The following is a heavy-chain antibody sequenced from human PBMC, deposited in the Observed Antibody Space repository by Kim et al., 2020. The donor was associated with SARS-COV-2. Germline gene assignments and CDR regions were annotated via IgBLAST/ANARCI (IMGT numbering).Heavy chain of an antibody. J-gene: IGHJ5*02. V-gene: IGHV4-59*08. Sequence: SETLSLTCTVSGGSISSYYWSWIRQPPGKGLEWIGYIYYSGSTNYNPSLKSRVTISVDTSKNQFSLKLSSVTAADTAVYYCARGITMIVSSWFDPWGQGTLVTVSS. CDR1: GGSISSYY. D-gene: IGHD3-22*01. CDR2: IYYSGST. CDR3: ARGITMIVSSWFDP.